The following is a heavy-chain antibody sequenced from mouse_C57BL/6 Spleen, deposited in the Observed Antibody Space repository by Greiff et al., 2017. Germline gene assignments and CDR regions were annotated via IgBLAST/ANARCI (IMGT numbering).Heavy chain of an antibody. D-gene: IGHD2-5*01. J-gene: IGHJ4*01. CDR3: AREGDSNDAMDY. Sequence: VQLQQPGAELVRPGSSVKLSCKASGYTFTSYWMDWVKQRPGQGLEWIGNIYPSDSETHYNQKFKDKATLTVDKSSSTAYMQLSSLTSEDSAVYYCAREGDSNDAMDYWGQGTSVTVSS. V-gene: IGHV1-61*01. CDR2: IYPSDSET. CDR1: GYTFTSYW.